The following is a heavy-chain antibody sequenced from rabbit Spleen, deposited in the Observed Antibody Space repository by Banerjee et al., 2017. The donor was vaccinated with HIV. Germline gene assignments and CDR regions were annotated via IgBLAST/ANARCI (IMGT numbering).Heavy chain of an antibody. CDR3: ARDTSSSFSSYGMDL. D-gene: IGHD1-1*01. CDR2: GYPDGIGST. Sequence: QSLEESGGDLVKPGASLTLTCTASGFSFSSSDYMCWVRQAPGKGLEWIGCGYPDGIGSTAYASWAKGRFTISKSSSSTVTLQMTSLTAADTATYFCARDTSSSFSSYGMDLWGQGTLVTVS. J-gene: IGHJ3*01. V-gene: IGHV1S40*01. CDR1: GFSFSSSDY.